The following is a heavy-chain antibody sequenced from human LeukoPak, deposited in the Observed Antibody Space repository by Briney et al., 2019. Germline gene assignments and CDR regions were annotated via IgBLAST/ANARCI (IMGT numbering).Heavy chain of an antibody. CDR2: ISWNSDSL. CDR1: GFTFDDYA. Sequence: PGGSLRLSCAASGFTFDDYAMHWVRQAPGKGLEWVSGISWNSDSLDYADSVKGRFTISRDNAKNSLYLQMNSLRAEDTAVCYCAKGIAAAGNEPFDYWGQGTLVTVSS. J-gene: IGHJ4*02. V-gene: IGHV3-9*01. CDR3: AKGIAAAGNEPFDY. D-gene: IGHD6-13*01.